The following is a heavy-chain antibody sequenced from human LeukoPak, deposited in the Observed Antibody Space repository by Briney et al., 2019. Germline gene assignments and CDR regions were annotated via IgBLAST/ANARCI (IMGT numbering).Heavy chain of an antibody. J-gene: IGHJ4*02. V-gene: IGHV3-30*04. Sequence: GGSLRLSCVASGFSFSDYAMHWVRQAPGKGLEWVAVISADGRDKYYIDSVRGRFTISRDNSKTTVFLQMNSLEVEDTAVYYCATPLTSKWSSSWYSGHFDYWGQGALVTVPP. D-gene: IGHD6-13*01. CDR3: ATPLTSKWSSSWYSGHFDY. CDR2: ISADGRDK. CDR1: GFSFSDYA.